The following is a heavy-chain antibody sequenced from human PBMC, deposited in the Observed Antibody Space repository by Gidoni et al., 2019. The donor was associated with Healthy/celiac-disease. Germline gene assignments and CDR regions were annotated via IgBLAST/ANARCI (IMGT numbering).Heavy chain of an antibody. CDR3: ARGGASRIPRSY. CDR2: IKQDGSEK. J-gene: IGHJ4*02. V-gene: IGHV3-7*01. Sequence: EVKLVESGGGLVQPGGSLRLSCAASGFTFSSYWMSWVRQAPGKGMEWVDNIKQDGSEKYYVDSVKGRFTISIDNAKNSLYLQMNSLRAEDTAVYYCARGGASRIPRSYLCQGTLVTVSS. CDR1: GFTFSSYW. D-gene: IGHD2-15*01.